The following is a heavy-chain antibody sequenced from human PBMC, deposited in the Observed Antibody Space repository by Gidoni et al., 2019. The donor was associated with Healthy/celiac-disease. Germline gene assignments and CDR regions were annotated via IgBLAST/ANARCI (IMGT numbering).Heavy chain of an antibody. Sequence: QLQLPESGSGVGKPSQTLSPTCAVSGGSISRGGYSWRWSRQPPGQGLLWTGYIYPSGRTYYNPSLKRRVPISVDRSKNPFSPKLSSVTAADAAVYYCARGTRKIQPHAFDICGQGTMVTVSS. D-gene: IGHD5-18*01. CDR2: IYPSGRT. CDR1: GGSISRGGYS. J-gene: IGHJ3*02. V-gene: IGHV4-30-2*01. CDR3: ARGTRKIQPHAFDI.